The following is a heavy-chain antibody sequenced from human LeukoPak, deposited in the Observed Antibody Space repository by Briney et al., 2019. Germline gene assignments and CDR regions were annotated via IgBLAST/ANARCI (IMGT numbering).Heavy chain of an antibody. CDR3: AKDGLVWFGELN. V-gene: IGHV3-23*01. CDR2: ISGSGGST. CDR1: RFTFNTYA. J-gene: IGHJ4*02. D-gene: IGHD3-10*01. Sequence: GGSLRLSCAASRFTFNTYAMSWVRQAPGKGLEWVSAISGSGGSTCYADSVKGRFTISRDNSKNTLYLQMNSLRAGDTAVYYCAKDGLVWFGELNWGQGTLVTVSS.